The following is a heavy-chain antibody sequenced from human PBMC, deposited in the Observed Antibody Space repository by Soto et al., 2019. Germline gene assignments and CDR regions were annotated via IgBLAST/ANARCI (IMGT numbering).Heavy chain of an antibody. CDR3: ARAVRHTVTRHLYLDY. D-gene: IGHD4-4*01. V-gene: IGHV3-30-3*01. CDR1: GFTFSSYA. Sequence: QVQLVESGGGVVQPGGSLRLSCAASGFTFSSYAMHWVRQAPGKGLEWVAVISYDGSNKYYADSVKGRFTISRDNSKNTLYLQMNSLRAEDTAVYYCARAVRHTVTRHLYLDYWGQGTLVTVSS. J-gene: IGHJ4*02. CDR2: ISYDGSNK.